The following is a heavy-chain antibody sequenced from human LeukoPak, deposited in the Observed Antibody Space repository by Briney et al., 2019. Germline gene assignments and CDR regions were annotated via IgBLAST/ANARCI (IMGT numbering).Heavy chain of an antibody. CDR2: TYYRPKWYH. V-gene: IGHV6-1*01. Sequence: SQTLSLTCVISGDSVSSNSGAWNWIRQSPSRGLEWLGRTYYRPKWYHEYALSVKSRITINPDTTKNHFSLQLGSVTPEDTAVYYCVRGGVEAPASMGFDYWGQGTLVTVSS. CDR3: VRGGVEAPASMGFDY. J-gene: IGHJ4*02. CDR1: GDSVSSNSGA. D-gene: IGHD3-10*01.